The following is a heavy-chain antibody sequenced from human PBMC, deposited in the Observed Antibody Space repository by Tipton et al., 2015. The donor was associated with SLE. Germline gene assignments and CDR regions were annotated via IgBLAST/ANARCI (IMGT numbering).Heavy chain of an antibody. CDR3: AILLGWESGRGY. V-gene: IGHV4-34*09. D-gene: IGHD3-10*01. Sequence: TLSLTCGVSGGPFNGFLWTWFRQPPGKGLEWIGEISTTGYNTYAPSLRSRVSISVDTSKNQFTLNLSSVTAADTAVYYCAILLGWESGRGYWGQGALVTVSS. CDR2: ISTTGYN. J-gene: IGHJ4*02. CDR1: GGPFNGFL.